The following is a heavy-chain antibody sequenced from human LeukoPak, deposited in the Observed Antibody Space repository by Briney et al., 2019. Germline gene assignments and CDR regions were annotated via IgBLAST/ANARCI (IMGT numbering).Heavy chain of an antibody. CDR2: IKQDGSEK. J-gene: IGHJ4*02. CDR1: GFTFSSYW. D-gene: IGHD6-13*01. Sequence: PGGPLRLSCAASGFTFSSYWMSWVRQAPGKGLEWVANIKQDGSEKYYVDSVKGRFTISRDNAKNSLYLQMNSLRAEDTAVYYCARDVSSSWYDPYYFDYWGQGTLVTVSS. V-gene: IGHV3-7*01. CDR3: ARDVSSSWYDPYYFDY.